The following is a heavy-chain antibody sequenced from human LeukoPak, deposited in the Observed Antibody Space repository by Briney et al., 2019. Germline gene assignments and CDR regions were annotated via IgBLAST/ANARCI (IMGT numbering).Heavy chain of an antibody. V-gene: IGHV4-30-2*01. D-gene: IGHD6-13*01. CDR1: GGFISSGGYY. J-gene: IGHJ4*02. Sequence: SQTLSLTCTVSGGFISSGGYYWTWVRQPPGKALEWIGYIYHSGSTYYNPSLKSRVTISVDKSKNQFSLKLSSVTAADTAVYYCARVYSSSWYYFDYWGQGTLVTVSS. CDR3: ARVYSSSWYYFDY. CDR2: IYHSGST.